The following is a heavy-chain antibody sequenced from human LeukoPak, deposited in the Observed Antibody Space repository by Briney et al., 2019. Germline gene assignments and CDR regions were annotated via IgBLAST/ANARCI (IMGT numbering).Heavy chain of an antibody. CDR1: GYSFTSYW. D-gene: IGHD3-22*01. CDR2: IYPGDSDT. J-gene: IGHJ3*02. Sequence: GESLKISCKGSGYSFTSYWIGWVRQMPGKGLEWMGIIYPGDSDTRYSPSFTGQVTISADKSISTAYLQWSSLNASDTAMYYCARTPYYYDSSGNDAFDIWGQGTMVTVSS. CDR3: ARTPYYYDSSGNDAFDI. V-gene: IGHV5-51*01.